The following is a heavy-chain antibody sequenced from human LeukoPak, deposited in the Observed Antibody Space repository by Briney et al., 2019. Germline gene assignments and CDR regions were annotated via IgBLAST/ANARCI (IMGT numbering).Heavy chain of an antibody. V-gene: IGHV1-69*13. CDR3: ARGVLDYYGSGSYYYYGMDV. CDR2: IIPIFGTA. D-gene: IGHD3-10*01. J-gene: IGHJ6*02. CDR1: GGTFSSYA. Sequence: SVKVSCKASGGTFSSYAISWVRQAPGQGLEWMGGIIPIFGTANYAQKFQGRVTITADESTSTAYMELSSLRSEDTAVYYCARGVLDYYGSGSYYYYGMDVWGQGTTVTVSS.